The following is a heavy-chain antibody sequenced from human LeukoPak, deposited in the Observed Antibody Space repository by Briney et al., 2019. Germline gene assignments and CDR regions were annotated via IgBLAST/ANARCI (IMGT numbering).Heavy chain of an antibody. V-gene: IGHV3-7*01. CDR3: AKDLQNTAMVLDY. CDR2: TNPDGSIK. D-gene: IGHD5-18*01. Sequence: GGSLRLSCAASGFIFGGYWMSWVRQAPGRGLEWVANTNPDGSIKYYVDSVNGRFTISRDNSKNTLYLQMNSLRAEDTAVYYCAKDLQNTAMVLDYWGQGTLVTVSS. J-gene: IGHJ4*02. CDR1: GFIFGGYW.